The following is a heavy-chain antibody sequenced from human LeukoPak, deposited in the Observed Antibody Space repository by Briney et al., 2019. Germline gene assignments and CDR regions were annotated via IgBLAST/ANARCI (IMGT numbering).Heavy chain of an antibody. J-gene: IGHJ4*02. D-gene: IGHD5-18*01. V-gene: IGHV3-23*01. Sequence: GGSLRLSCEASGFKFSNYATSWVRQAPGKGLEWVSLLSGRGRHASYTDSVKGRFTISTDNSKNTLFLQMNSLRADDTAVYYCAKSILGTAGLLDNWGQGTLVTVSS. CDR3: AKSILGTAGLLDN. CDR2: LSGRGRHA. CDR1: GFKFSNYA.